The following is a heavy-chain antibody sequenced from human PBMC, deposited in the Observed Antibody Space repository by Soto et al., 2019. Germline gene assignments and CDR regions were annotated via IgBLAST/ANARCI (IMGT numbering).Heavy chain of an antibody. CDR3: TTAAVVGYDFWSGYYDGNWFDP. CDR1: GFTFSNAW. Sequence: GGSLRLSCAASGFTFSNAWMSWVRQAPGKGLEWVGRIKSKTDGGTTDYAAPVKGRFTISRDDSKNTLYLQMNSLKTEDTAVYYCTTAAVVGYDFWSGYYDGNWFDPWGQGTLVTISS. J-gene: IGHJ5*02. CDR2: IKSKTDGGTT. V-gene: IGHV3-15*01. D-gene: IGHD3-3*01.